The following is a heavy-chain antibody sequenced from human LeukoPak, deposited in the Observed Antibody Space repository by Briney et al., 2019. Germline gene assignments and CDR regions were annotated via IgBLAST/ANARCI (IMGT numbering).Heavy chain of an antibody. CDR3: AKDRVTRFGPQSIDY. D-gene: IGHD3-10*01. J-gene: IGHJ4*02. Sequence: GGSLRLSCAASGFTFSSYAMSWVRQAPGKGVEWVSAISGSGGSTYYADSVKGRFTISRDNSKNTLYLQMNSLRAEDTAVYYCAKDRVTRFGPQSIDYWGQGTLVTVSS. CDR2: ISGSGGST. CDR1: GFTFSSYA. V-gene: IGHV3-23*01.